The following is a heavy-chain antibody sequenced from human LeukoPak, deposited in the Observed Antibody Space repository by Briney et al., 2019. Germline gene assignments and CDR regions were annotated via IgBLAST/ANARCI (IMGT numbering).Heavy chain of an antibody. D-gene: IGHD1-1*01. CDR2: SYHRGST. V-gene: IGHV4-59*01. J-gene: IGHJ4*02. CDR1: GGSISSYY. Sequence: PSETLSLTCTVSGGSISSYYWSWIRQPPGKGLEWIGWSYHRGSTSYNPSLKSRVAISVDTSKNQFSLKLSSVTAADTAVYYCARDRELGYWGQGTLVTVSS. CDR3: ARDRELGY.